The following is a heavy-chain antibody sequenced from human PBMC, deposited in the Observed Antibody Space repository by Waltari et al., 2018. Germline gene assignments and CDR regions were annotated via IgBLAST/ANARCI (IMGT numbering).Heavy chain of an antibody. Sequence: EVQLVQSGAEVKKPGESLKISCKGSGYSFTSYWIGWVRQLPGKGLEWLWIIYPGDSDTRYSPSFQGQVTISADKSISTAYLQWSSLKASDTAMYYCARHQPPMVQGVINYYYYMDVWGKGTTVTVSS. J-gene: IGHJ6*03. D-gene: IGHD3-10*01. CDR3: ARHQPPMVQGVINYYYYMDV. CDR2: IYPGDSDT. V-gene: IGHV5-51*01. CDR1: GYSFTSYW.